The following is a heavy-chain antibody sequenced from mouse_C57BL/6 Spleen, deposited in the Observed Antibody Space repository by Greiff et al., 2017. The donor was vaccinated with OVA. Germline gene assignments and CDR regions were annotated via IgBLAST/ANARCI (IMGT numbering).Heavy chain of an antibody. CDR3: AREEIYYDYDGYYAMDY. CDR1: GYTFTDYY. Sequence: QVHVKQSGAELVRPGASVKLSCKASGYTFTDYYINWVKQRPGQGLEWIARIYPGSGNTYYNEKFKGKATLTAEKSSSTAYMQLSSLTSEDSAVYFCAREEIYYDYDGYYAMDYWGQGTSVTVSS. V-gene: IGHV1-76*01. D-gene: IGHD2-4*01. J-gene: IGHJ4*01. CDR2: IYPGSGNT.